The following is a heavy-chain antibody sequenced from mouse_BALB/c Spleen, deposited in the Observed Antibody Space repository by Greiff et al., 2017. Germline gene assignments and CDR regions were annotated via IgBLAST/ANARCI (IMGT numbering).Heavy chain of an antibody. CDR1: GYTFTSYN. V-gene: IGHV1-12*01. CDR2: IYPGNGDT. D-gene: IGHD2-14*01. Sequence: QVQLQQPGAELVKPWASVKMSCKASGYTFTSYNMHWVQQTPGQGLEWIGDIYPGNGDTSYNQKFKGKATLTADKSSSTAYMQLSSLTSEDSAVYYCARGRYDEGNYLDDWGEGTTLTVSS. CDR3: ARGRYDEGNYLDD. J-gene: IGHJ2*01.